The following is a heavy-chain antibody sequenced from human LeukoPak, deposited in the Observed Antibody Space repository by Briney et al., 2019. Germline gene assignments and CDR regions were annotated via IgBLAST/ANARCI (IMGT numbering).Heavy chain of an antibody. Sequence: SETLSLTRTVSAYSISSGYYWGWIRQPPGKGLEWIGSIYHSGNTYYNPSLKSRVTMSVDTSKNQFSLNLRSVTAADTAVYYCVRADYSSSWTHEYFYMDVWGKGTTVTVSS. J-gene: IGHJ6*03. CDR2: IYHSGNT. D-gene: IGHD6-13*01. V-gene: IGHV4-38-2*02. CDR1: AYSISSGYY. CDR3: VRADYSSSWTHEYFYMDV.